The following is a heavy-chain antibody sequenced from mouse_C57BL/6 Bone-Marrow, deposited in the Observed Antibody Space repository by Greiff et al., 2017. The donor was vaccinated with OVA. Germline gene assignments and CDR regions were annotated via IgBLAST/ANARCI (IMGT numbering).Heavy chain of an antibody. D-gene: IGHD2-14*01. J-gene: IGHJ4*01. CDR3: ARAGVL. CDR2: ISDGGSYT. Sequence: EVKVVESGGGLVKPGGSLKLSCAASGFTFSSYAMSWVRQTPEKRLEWVATISDGGSYTYYPDNVKGRFTISRDNAKNNLYLQMSHLKSEDTAMYYCARAGVLRGQGTSVTVSS. V-gene: IGHV5-4*03. CDR1: GFTFSSYA.